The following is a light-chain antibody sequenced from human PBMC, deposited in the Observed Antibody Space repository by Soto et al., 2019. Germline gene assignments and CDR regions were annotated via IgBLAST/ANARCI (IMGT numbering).Light chain of an antibody. CDR1: SSDVGGYTY. V-gene: IGLV2-11*01. J-gene: IGLJ1*01. Sequence: QSVLTQPRSVSGSPGQSVTISCTGTSSDVGGYTYVSWYLQHPGKAPKLIIYDVTERPSGVPARFSGSKSGNTASLTISGLQAEDEADYYCCSYAGSYTYVFGTGTKLTVL. CDR2: DVT. CDR3: CSYAGSYTYV.